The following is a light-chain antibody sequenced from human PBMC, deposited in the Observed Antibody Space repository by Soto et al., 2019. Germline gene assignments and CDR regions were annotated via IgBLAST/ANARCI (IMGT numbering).Light chain of an antibody. CDR1: SSDVGSYNR. CDR2: EVS. V-gene: IGLV2-18*02. J-gene: IGLJ1*01. CDR3: NSYTSSSTYV. Sequence: QSALTQPPSVSGSPGQSVTISCTGTSSDVGSYNRVSWYQQPPGTAPKLMIYEVSNRPSGVPDRFSGSKPGNTASLTISGLQPEDEADYYCNSYTSSSTYVFGTGTKVTVL.